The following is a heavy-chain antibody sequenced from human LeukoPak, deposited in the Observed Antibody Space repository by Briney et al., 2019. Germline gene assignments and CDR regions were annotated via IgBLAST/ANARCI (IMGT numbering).Heavy chain of an antibody. CDR1: GFTFSSYG. Sequence: PGGSLRLSCAASGFTFSSYGMHWVRQAPGKGLEWVAFIRYDGSNKYYADSVKGRFTISRDNSKNTLYLQTNSLRAEDTAVYYCAKIGIAARPHDYWGQGTLVTVSS. D-gene: IGHD6-6*01. CDR3: AKIGIAARPHDY. J-gene: IGHJ4*02. CDR2: IRYDGSNK. V-gene: IGHV3-30*02.